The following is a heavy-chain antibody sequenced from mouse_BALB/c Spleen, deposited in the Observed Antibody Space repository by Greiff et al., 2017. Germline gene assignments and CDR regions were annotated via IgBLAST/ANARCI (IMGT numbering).Heavy chain of an antibody. J-gene: IGHJ4*01. Sequence: QVQLQQSGAELVKPGASVKLSCKTSGYTFTSYWIQWVKQRPGQGLGWIGEIFPGTGTTDYNEKFKGKATLTIDTSSSTAYMQLSSLTSEDSAVYFYERQRGEYAMDYWGQGTSVTVSS. CDR3: ERQRGEYAMDY. V-gene: IGHV1S132*01. CDR1: GYTFTSYW. CDR2: IFPGTGTT.